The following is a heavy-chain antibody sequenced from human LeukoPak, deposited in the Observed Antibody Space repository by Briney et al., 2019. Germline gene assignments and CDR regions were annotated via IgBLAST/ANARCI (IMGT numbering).Heavy chain of an antibody. CDR3: ARTDYVWGSSLDY. CDR1: GGSFSGYH. CDR2: INHSGST. V-gene: IGHV4-34*01. Sequence: SSETLSLTCAVYGGSFSGYHWSWIRQPPGKGLEWIGEINHSGSTNYNPSLKSRVTVSVDTSKNQFSLKLSSVTAADTAVYYCARTDYVWGSSLDYWGQGTLVTVSS. D-gene: IGHD3-16*01. J-gene: IGHJ4*02.